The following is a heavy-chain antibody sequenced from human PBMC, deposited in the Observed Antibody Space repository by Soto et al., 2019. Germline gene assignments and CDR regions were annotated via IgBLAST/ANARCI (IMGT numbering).Heavy chain of an antibody. D-gene: IGHD2-21*02. CDR1: GDTFSSYA. Sequence: QVQLVQSGAEVKKPGSSVKVSCKASGDTFSSYAISWVRQAPGQGLEWMGGIIPIFGTANYAQKFQGRVTITADESTSTAYMELSSLRSEDTAVYYCGAVVTREVYYYYGMDVWGQGTTVTVSS. CDR2: IIPIFGTA. J-gene: IGHJ6*02. CDR3: GAVVTREVYYYYGMDV. V-gene: IGHV1-69*01.